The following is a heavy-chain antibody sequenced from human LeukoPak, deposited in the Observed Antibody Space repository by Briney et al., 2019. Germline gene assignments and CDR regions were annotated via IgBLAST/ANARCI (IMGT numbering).Heavy chain of an antibody. CDR2: IYYSGST. CDR1: GGSISSSSYY. Sequence: TSETLSLTCTVSGGSISSSSYYWGWIRRPPGKGLEWIGNIYYSGSTYYNPSLKSRVTISVDTSKNQFSLKLSSVTAADTAVYYCARGIFRKKQRFDPWGQGTLVTVSS. CDR3: ARGIFRKKQRFDP. V-gene: IGHV4-39*07. D-gene: IGHD3-3*02. J-gene: IGHJ5*02.